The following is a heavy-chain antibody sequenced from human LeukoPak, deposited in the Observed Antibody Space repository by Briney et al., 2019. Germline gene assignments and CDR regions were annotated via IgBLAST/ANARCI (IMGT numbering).Heavy chain of an antibody. CDR3: ARDRRRLRGMNGDGDAFDI. CDR1: GYSVRSNY. V-gene: IGHV3-53*01. Sequence: GGSLRLSCAASGYSVRSNYISWVPQAPGEGLESVSKLYSDGSIFHADSVKGRFTMSRDNSRNTLELQMNSLRVEDTAVYFCARDRRRLRGMNGDGDAFDIWGQGTMVTVSS. D-gene: IGHD1-1*01. J-gene: IGHJ3*02. CDR2: LYSDGSI.